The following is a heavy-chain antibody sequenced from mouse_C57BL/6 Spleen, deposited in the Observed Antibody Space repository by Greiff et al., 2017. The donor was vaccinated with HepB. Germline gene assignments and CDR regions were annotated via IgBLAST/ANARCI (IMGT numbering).Heavy chain of an antibody. J-gene: IGHJ4*01. V-gene: IGHV1-20*01. CDR2: INPYNGDT. CDR3: ARRGDYYYGMDY. Sequence: VQLQQSGPELVKPGDSVKISCKASGYSFTGYFMNWVMQSHGKSLEWIGRINPYNGDTFYNQKFKGKATLTVDKSSSTAHMELRSLTSEDSAVYYCARRGDYYYGMDYWGQGTSVTVSS. CDR1: GYSFTGYF.